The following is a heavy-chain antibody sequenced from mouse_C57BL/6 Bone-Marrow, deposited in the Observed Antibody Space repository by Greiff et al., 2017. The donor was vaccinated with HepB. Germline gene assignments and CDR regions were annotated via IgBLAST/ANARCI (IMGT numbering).Heavy chain of an antibody. CDR1: GYTFTDYY. CDR3: ARGVTTVVAKYYYAMDY. D-gene: IGHD1-1*01. Sequence: VHVKQSGPVLVKPGASVKMSCKASGYTFTDYYMNWVKQSHGKSLEWIGVINPYNGGTSYNQKFKGKATLPVDKSSSTAYMERNSLTSEDSAVYYWARGVTTVVAKYYYAMDYWGQGTSVTVSS. J-gene: IGHJ4*01. CDR2: INPYNGGT. V-gene: IGHV1-19*01.